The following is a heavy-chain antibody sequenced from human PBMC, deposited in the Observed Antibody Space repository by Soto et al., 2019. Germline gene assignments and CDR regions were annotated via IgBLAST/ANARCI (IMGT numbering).Heavy chain of an antibody. V-gene: IGHV3-33*01. D-gene: IGHD3-22*01. CDR3: ASLYDSSGYYYGYGMDV. Sequence: QVQLVESGGGVVQPGRSLRLSCAASGFTFSSYGMHWVRQAPGKGLEWVAVIWYDGSNKYYADSVKGRFTISRDNSKNRLYLQMNSLRAEDTAVYYCASLYDSSGYYYGYGMDVWGQGTTVTVSS. CDR2: IWYDGSNK. J-gene: IGHJ6*02. CDR1: GFTFSSYG.